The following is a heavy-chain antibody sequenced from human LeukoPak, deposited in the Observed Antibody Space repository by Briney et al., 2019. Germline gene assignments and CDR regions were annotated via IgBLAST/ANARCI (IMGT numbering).Heavy chain of an antibody. J-gene: IGHJ4*02. V-gene: IGHV3-23*01. CDR1: GFTFSSYA. CDR3: AKDIAVAATVY. Sequence: GGSLRLSCAASGFTFSSYAMSWVRQAPGKGLEWVSAISGSGGSTYYADSVKGRFTISRDNSKNTLYLQMDSLRAEDTGVYYCAKDIAVAATVYWGQGTLVTVSS. D-gene: IGHD6-19*01. CDR2: ISGSGGST.